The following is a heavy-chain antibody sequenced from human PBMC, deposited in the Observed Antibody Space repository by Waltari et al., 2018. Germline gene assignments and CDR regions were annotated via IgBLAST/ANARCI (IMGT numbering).Heavy chain of an antibody. CDR1: GYTFTSYA. CDR2: INAGNGNT. V-gene: IGHV1-3*01. CDR3: AFGELFAFDI. Sequence: QVQLVQSGAEVKKPGASVKVSCKASGYTFTSYAMHWVRQAPGQRLEWMGGINAGNGNTKYSRKCQGRVTITRETSGSTAYMELSSLRAEDTAVYYCAFGELFAFDIWGQGTMVTVSS. J-gene: IGHJ3*02. D-gene: IGHD3-10*01.